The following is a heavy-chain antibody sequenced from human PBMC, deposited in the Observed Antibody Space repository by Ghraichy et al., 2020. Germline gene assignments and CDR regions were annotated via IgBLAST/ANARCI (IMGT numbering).Heavy chain of an antibody. D-gene: IGHD2-2*01. J-gene: IGHJ4*02. CDR1: GFTFSSYS. Sequence: GGSLRLSCAASGFTFSSYSMNWVRQAPGKGLEWVSSISSSSSYIYYADSVKGRFTISRDNAKNSLYLQMNSLRAEDTAVYYCARVGEDIVVVPAVPPDYWGQGTLVTVSS. CDR3: ARVGEDIVVVPAVPPDY. CDR2: ISSSSSYI. V-gene: IGHV3-21*01.